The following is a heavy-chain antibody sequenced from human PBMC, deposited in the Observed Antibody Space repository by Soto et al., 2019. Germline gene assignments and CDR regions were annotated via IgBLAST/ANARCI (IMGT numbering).Heavy chain of an antibody. J-gene: IGHJ4*02. Sequence: ASVKVSCKVSGYTLTEFSIHWVRQAPGKGLEWMGGFDPEEGETVYAQRFQGRVIMTEDTSTDTAYMELSSLRSEDTAVYYCATVAVQVGWFRSDYVPQFDSWGQGTLVTVSS. D-gene: IGHD3-16*01. V-gene: IGHV1-24*01. CDR3: ATVAVQVGWFRSDYVPQFDS. CDR2: FDPEEGET. CDR1: GYTLTEFS.